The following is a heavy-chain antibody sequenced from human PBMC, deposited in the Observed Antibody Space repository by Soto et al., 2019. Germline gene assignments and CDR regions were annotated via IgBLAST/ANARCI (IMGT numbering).Heavy chain of an antibody. V-gene: IGHV1-69*02. CDR2: IIPILGIA. CDR1: GGTFSSYT. D-gene: IGHD2-2*01. Sequence: SVKVSCKASGGTFSSYTISWVRQAPGQGLEWMGRIIPILGIANYAQKFQGRVTITADKSTSTAYMELSSLRSEDTAVYYCARGVLQRRYCGSTSCYGHFDYWGQGTLVTVSS. CDR3: ARGVLQRRYCGSTSCYGHFDY. J-gene: IGHJ4*02.